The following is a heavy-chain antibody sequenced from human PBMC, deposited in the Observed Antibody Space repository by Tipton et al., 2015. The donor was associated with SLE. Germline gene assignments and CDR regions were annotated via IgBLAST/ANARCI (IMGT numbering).Heavy chain of an antibody. D-gene: IGHD1-26*01. CDR3: ARARGGSSSNYYYGMDV. CDR2: INHIGST. Sequence: TLSLTCAVYGGSFSGYYWSWIRQPPGKGLEWIGEINHIGSTNYNPSLKSRVTISVDTSKNQFSLKLSSVTAADTAVYYCARARGGSSSNYYYGMDVRGQGPTVTVSS. CDR1: GGSFSGYY. J-gene: IGHJ6*02. V-gene: IGHV4-34*01.